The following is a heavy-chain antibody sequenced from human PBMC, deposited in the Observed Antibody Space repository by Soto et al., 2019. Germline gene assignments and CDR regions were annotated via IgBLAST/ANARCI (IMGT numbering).Heavy chain of an antibody. D-gene: IGHD6-19*01. CDR3: ARDRIAVAGTFYY. CDR1: GYTFNRYG. CDR2: ISAYNGNT. Sequence: QVQLVQSGAEVKKPGASVKVSCKASGYTFNRYGISWVRQAPGQGLEWMGWISAYNGNTNYAQKLQGRVTMTTDTSTSKAYMELRRLKSDDKAVYYCARDRIAVAGTFYYWGQGTLVTVSS. J-gene: IGHJ4*02. V-gene: IGHV1-18*01.